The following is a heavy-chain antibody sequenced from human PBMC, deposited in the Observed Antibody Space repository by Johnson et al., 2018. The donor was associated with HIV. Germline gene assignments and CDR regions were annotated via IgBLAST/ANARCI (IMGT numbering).Heavy chain of an antibody. CDR3: ARDQFMSGGYCSCGSCYSQPSGI. CDR2: IYSGGST. CDR1: GFTVSKNY. D-gene: IGHD2-15*01. Sequence: EVQLVESGGGLVQPGGSLRLSCAASGFTVSKNYMTWVRQAPGKGLEWVSIIYSGGSTYYADSVKGRFTISRDNSKNTLYLQMNSLRAEDTAVYYCARDQFMSGGYCSCGSCYSQPSGIWGQGTMVTVSS. J-gene: IGHJ3*02. V-gene: IGHV3-66*02.